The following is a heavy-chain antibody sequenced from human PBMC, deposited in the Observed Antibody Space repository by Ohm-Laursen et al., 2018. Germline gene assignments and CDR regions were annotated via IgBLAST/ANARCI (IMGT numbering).Heavy chain of an antibody. D-gene: IGHD2-15*01. CDR2: ISGSGGST. Sequence: SLRLSCSASGFTFSSYAMSWVRQAPGKGLEWVSAISGSGGSTYYADSVKGRFTISRDNSKNTLYLQMNSLRAEDTAVYYCAKEWGYCSGGSCSPGAFDIWGQGTMVTVSS. J-gene: IGHJ3*02. CDR3: AKEWGYCSGGSCSPGAFDI. V-gene: IGHV3-23*01. CDR1: GFTFSSYA.